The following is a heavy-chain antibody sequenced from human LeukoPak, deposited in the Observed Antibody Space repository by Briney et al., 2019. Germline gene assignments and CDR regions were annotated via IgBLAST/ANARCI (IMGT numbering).Heavy chain of an antibody. CDR2: ISGSGGST. CDR1: GFPFSSYA. J-gene: IGHJ4*02. CDR3: ARGRSRIVVVVAVDY. V-gene: IGHV3-23*01. Sequence: GGSLRLSCAASGFPFSSYAMSWVRQAPGKGLEWVSAISGSGGSTYYADSVKGRFTISRDNSKNTLYLQMNSLRAEDTAVYYCARGRSRIVVVVAVDYWGQGTLVTVSS. D-gene: IGHD2-15*01.